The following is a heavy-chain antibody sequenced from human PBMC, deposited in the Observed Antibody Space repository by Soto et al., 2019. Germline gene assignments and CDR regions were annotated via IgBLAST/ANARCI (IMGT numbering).Heavy chain of an antibody. CDR2: IWYDGSNK. D-gene: IGHD3-10*01. V-gene: IGHV3-33*01. CDR1: GFTFSSYG. CDR3: ARDPDYYGSGSYYYYMDV. J-gene: IGHJ6*03. Sequence: GGSLRLSCAAAGFTFSSYGMHWVRQAPGKGLEWVAVIWYDGSNKYYADSVKGRFTISRDNSKNTLYLQMNSLRAEDTAVYYCARDPDYYGSGSYYYYMDVWGKGTTVTVSS.